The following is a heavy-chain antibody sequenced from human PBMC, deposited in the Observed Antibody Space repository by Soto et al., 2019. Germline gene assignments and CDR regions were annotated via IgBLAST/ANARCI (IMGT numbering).Heavy chain of an antibody. Sequence: ASVKVSCKASGYTFTGYYMHWVRQAPGQGLEWMGWINPNSGGTNYAQKFQGWVTMTRDTSISTAYMELSRLRSDDTAVYYCARDQAVAGKWENAFDIWGQGTMVTVSS. CDR3: ARDQAVAGKWENAFDI. D-gene: IGHD6-19*01. J-gene: IGHJ3*02. CDR2: INPNSGGT. CDR1: GYTFTGYY. V-gene: IGHV1-2*04.